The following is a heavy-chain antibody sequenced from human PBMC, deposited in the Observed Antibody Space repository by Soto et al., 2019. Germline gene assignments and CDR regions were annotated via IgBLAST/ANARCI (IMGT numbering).Heavy chain of an antibody. CDR1: GGSISSGDYY. J-gene: IGHJ4*02. V-gene: IGHV4-30-4*01. CDR3: ARENYDFWSGYFLFDY. D-gene: IGHD3-3*01. CDR2: IYYSGST. Sequence: SETLSLTCTVSGGSISSGDYYWSWIRQPPGKGLEWIGYIYYSGSTYYNPSLKSRVTISVDTSKNQFSLKLSSVTAADTAVYYCARENYDFWSGYFLFDYWGQGTLVTV.